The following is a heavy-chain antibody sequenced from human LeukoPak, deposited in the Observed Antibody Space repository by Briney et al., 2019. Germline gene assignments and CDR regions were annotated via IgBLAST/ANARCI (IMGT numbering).Heavy chain of an antibody. CDR3: ARDTASGWYFDN. J-gene: IGHJ4*02. V-gene: IGHV1-2*02. CDR1: GYTFTAYY. CDR2: INPNSGGT. D-gene: IGHD5-18*01. Sequence: ASVKVSCKASGYTFTAYYMHWVRQAPGQGLGWMGWINPNSGGTNYAQKFQGRVTMTRDTSISTVYMELSRLRSDDTAVYYCARDTASGWYFDNWGQGTLVTVSS.